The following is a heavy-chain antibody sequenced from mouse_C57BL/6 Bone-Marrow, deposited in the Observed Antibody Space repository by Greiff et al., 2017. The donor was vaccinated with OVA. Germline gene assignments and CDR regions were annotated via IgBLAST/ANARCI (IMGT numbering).Heavy chain of an antibody. CDR1: GYTFTSYW. CDR2: INPSSGYT. D-gene: IGHD2-12*01. V-gene: IGHV1-7*01. J-gene: IGHJ2*01. CDR3: AVFYYSPYFDY. Sequence: QVHVKQSGAELAKPGASVKLSCKASGYTFTSYWMHWVKQRPGQGLEWIGYINPSSGYTKYNQKFKDKATLTADKSSSTAYMQLSSLTYEDSAVYYCAVFYYSPYFDYWGQGTTLTVSS.